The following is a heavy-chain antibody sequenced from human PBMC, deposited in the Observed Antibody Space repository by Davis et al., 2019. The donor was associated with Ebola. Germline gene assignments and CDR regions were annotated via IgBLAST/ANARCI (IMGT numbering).Heavy chain of an antibody. D-gene: IGHD1/OR15-1a*01. Sequence: PSETLSLTCAVYGGSFSGYYWSWIRQPPGKGLEWIGEINHSGSTNYNPSLKSRVTISVDTSKNQFSLKLSSVTAADTAVYYCASLLGELEQPREFWFDPWGQGTLVTVSS. J-gene: IGHJ5*02. V-gene: IGHV4-34*01. CDR3: ASLLGELEQPREFWFDP. CDR1: GGSFSGYY. CDR2: INHSGST.